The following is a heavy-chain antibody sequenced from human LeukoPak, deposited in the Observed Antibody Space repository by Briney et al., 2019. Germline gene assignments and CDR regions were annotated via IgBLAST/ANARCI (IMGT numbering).Heavy chain of an antibody. CDR3: ARAQRSVAVAASGYYYMDV. CDR1: GFTFSSYA. J-gene: IGHJ6*03. V-gene: IGHV3-30*04. Sequence: QTGGSLRLSCAASGFTFSSYAMHRVRQAPGKGLEWVAVISYDGSNKYYADSVKGRFTISRDNSKNTLYLQMNSLRAEDTAVYYCARAQRSVAVAASGYYYMDVWGKGTTVTVSS. D-gene: IGHD6-19*01. CDR2: ISYDGSNK.